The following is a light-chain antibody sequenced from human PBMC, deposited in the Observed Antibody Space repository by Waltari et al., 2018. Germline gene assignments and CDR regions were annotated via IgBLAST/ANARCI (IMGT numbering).Light chain of an antibody. CDR3: QQSYTTPWT. CDR1: QSITSF. Sequence: DIQMTQSPSSLSASVEDRVTITCRASQSITSFLNWYHHKPGKAPKLLIYAASSLPSGVPSRFSGSGSGTDFTLTISSLQPEDFATYYCQQSYTTPWTFGQGTKVEIK. V-gene: IGKV1-39*01. J-gene: IGKJ1*01. CDR2: AAS.